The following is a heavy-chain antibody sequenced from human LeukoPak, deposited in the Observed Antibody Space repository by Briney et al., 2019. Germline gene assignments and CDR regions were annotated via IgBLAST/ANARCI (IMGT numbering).Heavy chain of an antibody. CDR3: TRLSVSNWFDP. V-gene: IGHV3-73*01. Sequence: PGGSLRLSCAASGFTFSGSTMYWVRQAPGKGLEWVGRIRTEAHSYATEYAASVKGRFTISRDDSENTAYLQMNSLKSEDTAVYYCTRLSVSNWFDPWGQGTLVTVSS. D-gene: IGHD1-14*01. CDR2: IRTEAHSYAT. CDR1: GFTFSGST. J-gene: IGHJ5*02.